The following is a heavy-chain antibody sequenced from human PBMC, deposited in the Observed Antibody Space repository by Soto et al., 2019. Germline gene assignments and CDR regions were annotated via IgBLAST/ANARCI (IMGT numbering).Heavy chain of an antibody. D-gene: IGHD3-10*01. J-gene: IGHJ2*01. V-gene: IGHV3-33*01. CDR1: GFALSDYG. Sequence: QVQVVESGGGVVQPGRSLRLSCAASGFALSDYGMHWVRQAPGKGLEWVAINWYDGKNKFYADSVKGRFTISRDNPKNMLYLQMESLRAEDTGVYYCARDGAFGENRGWWFVLWGRGTLVTVSS. CDR3: ARDGAFGENRGWWFVL. CDR2: NWYDGKNK.